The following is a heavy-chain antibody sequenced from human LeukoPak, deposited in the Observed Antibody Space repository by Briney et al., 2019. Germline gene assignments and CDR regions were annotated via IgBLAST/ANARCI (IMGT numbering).Heavy chain of an antibody. Sequence: ASVKLSCRASGYTFTSSDINWVRQATGQGLGWMGWMNPNSGDTGYAQKFQGRVTMTRDTSISTAYMELSSLTSDDTAVYYCARGGAGTLEAVDWGQGTLVTVSS. D-gene: IGHD6-19*01. CDR1: GYTFTSSD. CDR3: ARGGAGTLEAVD. CDR2: MNPNSGDT. V-gene: IGHV1-8*01. J-gene: IGHJ4*02.